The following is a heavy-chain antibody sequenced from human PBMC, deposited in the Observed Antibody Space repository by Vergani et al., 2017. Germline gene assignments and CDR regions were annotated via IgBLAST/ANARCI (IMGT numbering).Heavy chain of an antibody. D-gene: IGHD1-7*01. CDR1: GVSLNTRGVS. Sequence: QITLKESGPTLVNPTQTLTLTCTFSGVSLNTRGVSVAWIRQPPGKALDWLALIYWNDDQHYSPSLNNRVTITKDTSKNQVVLTMTNMDYVDTGTYYCVYRKTGCGTTGFFDPFCYYYYMLVWVRGTTVTVPS. CDR3: VYRKTGCGTTGFFDPFCYYYYMLV. J-gene: IGHJ6*03. V-gene: IGHV2-5*04. CDR2: IYWNDDQ.